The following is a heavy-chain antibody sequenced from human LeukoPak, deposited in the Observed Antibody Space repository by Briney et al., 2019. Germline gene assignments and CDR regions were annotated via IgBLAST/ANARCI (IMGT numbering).Heavy chain of an antibody. CDR3: ARFGTSSSRFFNQ. J-gene: IGHJ4*02. CDR1: GGSISAYY. CDR2: IHYCGTT. V-gene: IGHV4-59*01. Sequence: SETLSPTCTVSGGSISAYYWSWIRQPPGKGLEWIGYIHYCGTTNFYTSLKSRVTIPLDTSKNQFSLKLNSVTAADTAVYYCARFGTSSSRFFNQWGQGTLVTVSS. D-gene: IGHD6-6*01.